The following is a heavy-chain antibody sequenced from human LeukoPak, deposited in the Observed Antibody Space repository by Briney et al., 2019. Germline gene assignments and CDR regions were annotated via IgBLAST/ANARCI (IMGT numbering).Heavy chain of an antibody. V-gene: IGHV6-1*01. CDR1: GDSVSRNDAA. J-gene: IGHJ5*02. CDR2: TYYRSTWYN. Sequence: SQTLSLTCDISGDSVSRNDAAWNWIRQSPSRGLEWLGRTYYRSTWYNDYAVSVRGRITVNPDTSKNQFSLHLNSVTPEDTAVYYCARRLTQYDCFDPWGQGILVTVSS. CDR3: ARRLTQYDCFDP. D-gene: IGHD2-2*01.